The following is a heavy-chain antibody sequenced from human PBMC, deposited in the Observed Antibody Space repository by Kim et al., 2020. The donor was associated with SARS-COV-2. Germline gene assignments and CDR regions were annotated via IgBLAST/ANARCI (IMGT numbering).Heavy chain of an antibody. V-gene: IGHV3-9*01. CDR3: AKGPGAAAGPPYWYFDL. J-gene: IGHJ2*01. Sequence: VKGRFTSSRDNAKNSLYLQMNSLRAEDTALYYCAKGPGAAAGPPYWYFDLWGRGTLVTVSS. D-gene: IGHD6-13*01.